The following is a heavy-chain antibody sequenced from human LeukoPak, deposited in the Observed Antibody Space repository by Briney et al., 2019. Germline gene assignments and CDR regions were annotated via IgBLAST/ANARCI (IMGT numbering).Heavy chain of an antibody. J-gene: IGHJ3*02. CDR1: GGSFSGYY. V-gene: IGHV4-34*01. D-gene: IGHD4-23*01. Sequence: PSETLSLTCAVYGGSFSGYYWSWIRQPPGKGLEWIGEINHSGSTNYNPSLKSRVTISVDTSKNQFSLKLSSVTAADTAVYYCAREFPPYGGNSDDAFDIWGQGTMVTVSS. CDR2: INHSGST. CDR3: AREFPPYGGNSDDAFDI.